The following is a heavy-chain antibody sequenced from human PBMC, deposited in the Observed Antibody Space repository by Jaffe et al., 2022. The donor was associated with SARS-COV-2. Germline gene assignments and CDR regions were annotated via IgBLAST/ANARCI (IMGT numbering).Heavy chain of an antibody. J-gene: IGHJ4*02. CDR2: ISTYSGDT. CDR3: ARDERGSCAGGDCYYFDY. CDR1: GYTFTTYG. V-gene: IGHV1-18*01. Sequence: QVQLVQSGAEVKKPGASVKVSCKASGYTFTTYGLSWVRQAPGQGLEWMGWISTYSGDTNYAQNLQGRVTVTTDTSTSTAYMELRSLRSDDTAVYYCARDERGSCAGGDCYYFDYWGQGTLVTVSS. D-gene: IGHD2-21*02.